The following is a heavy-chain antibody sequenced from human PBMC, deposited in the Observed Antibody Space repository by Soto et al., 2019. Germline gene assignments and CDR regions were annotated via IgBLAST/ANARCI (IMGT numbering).Heavy chain of an antibody. CDR1: GFTFSSYS. CDR3: ASRTLAAANLDY. J-gene: IGHJ4*02. CDR2: ISSSSSYI. D-gene: IGHD6-13*01. Sequence: EVQLVESGGGLVKPGGSLRLSCAASGFTFSSYSMNWVRQAPGKVLEWFSSISSSSSYIYYADSVKGRFTISRDNAKNPLYLQMNSLRAEDTAVYYCASRTLAAANLDYWGQGTLVTVSS. V-gene: IGHV3-21*01.